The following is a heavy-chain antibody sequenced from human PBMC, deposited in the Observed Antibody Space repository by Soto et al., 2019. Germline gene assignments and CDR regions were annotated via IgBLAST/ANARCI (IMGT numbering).Heavy chain of an antibody. V-gene: IGHV3-53*01. CDR1: GFTVSSNY. J-gene: IGHJ4*02. CDR3: AGVSLLTGYYKDFDY. CDR2: IYSGGST. Sequence: PGGSLRLSCAASGFTVSSNYMSWVRQAPGKGLEWVSVIYSGGSTYYADSVKGRFTISRDNSKNTLYLQMNSLRAEDAAVYYCAGVSLLTGYYKDFDYWGQGTLVTVSS. D-gene: IGHD3-9*01.